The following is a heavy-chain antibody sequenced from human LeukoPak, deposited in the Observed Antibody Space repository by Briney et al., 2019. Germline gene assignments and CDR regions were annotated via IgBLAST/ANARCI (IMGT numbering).Heavy chain of an antibody. V-gene: IGHV3-48*01. CDR2: ISGSSSTI. D-gene: IGHD3-22*01. J-gene: IGHJ4*02. CDR1: GFTFSTYN. Sequence: PGGSLRLSCAASGFTFSTYNMNWVRQAPGKGLEWVSYISGSSSTIYYADSVEGRFTISRDNAKNSLYLQMNSLRAEDTAVYYCARRHYDSSGYSVDYWGQGTLVTVSS. CDR3: ARRHYDSSGYSVDY.